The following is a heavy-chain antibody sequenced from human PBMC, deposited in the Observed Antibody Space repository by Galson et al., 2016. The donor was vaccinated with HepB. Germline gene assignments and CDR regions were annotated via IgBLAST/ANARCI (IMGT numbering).Heavy chain of an antibody. CDR1: GYSFISYW. D-gene: IGHD6-13*01. CDR2: IYPGDSDT. Sequence: QSGAEVKKPGESLKISCKGSGYSFISYWIGWVRQMPGKGLEWMGIIYPGDSDTRYSPSLQGQVAISADKSVSTAYLQWSSLKASDTAMYYCARGQSSSWYKDYFDYWGQGTLVTVSS. J-gene: IGHJ4*02. CDR3: ARGQSSSWYKDYFDY. V-gene: IGHV5-51*01.